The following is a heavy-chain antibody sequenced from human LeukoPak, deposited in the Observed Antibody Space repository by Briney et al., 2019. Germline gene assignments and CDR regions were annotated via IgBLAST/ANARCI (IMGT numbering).Heavy chain of an antibody. J-gene: IGHJ4*02. CDR2: IHPGRSDI. V-gene: IGHV5-51*01. Sequence: GESLKISCKGSGYSFTTYWIAWVRQMTGKGLEWMGIIHPGRSDIRYSPSFQGPVTISADKSISTAYLQWSSLEASDTAMYYCRRREDRTGYSDYWGQGTLVTVSS. CDR1: GYSFTTYW. D-gene: IGHD3-22*01. CDR3: RRREDRTGYSDY.